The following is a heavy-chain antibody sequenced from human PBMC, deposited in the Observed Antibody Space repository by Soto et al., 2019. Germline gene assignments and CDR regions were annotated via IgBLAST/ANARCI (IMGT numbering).Heavy chain of an antibody. CDR2: IYHSGST. J-gene: IGHJ6*02. D-gene: IGHD2-2*01. V-gene: IGHV4-4*02. Sequence: SQKLPVTSAASAGSTSRSNWWGWVRRPPGKGLEWIGEIYHSGSTNYNPSLKSRVTISVDKSKNQFSLKLSSVTAADTAVYYCARVVGGYYYGMDVWGQGTTVTVS. CDR3: ARVVGGYYYGMDV. CDR1: AGSTSRSNW.